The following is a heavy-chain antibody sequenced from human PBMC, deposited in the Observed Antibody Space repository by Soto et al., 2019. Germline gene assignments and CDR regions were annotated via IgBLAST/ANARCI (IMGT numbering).Heavy chain of an antibody. CDR3: ARDRGELGDYYYYYGMDV. D-gene: IGHD1-26*01. V-gene: IGHV4-39*02. J-gene: IGHJ6*02. CDR2: IYYGGTS. CDR1: GGSISNTSYY. Sequence: SETLSLTCTVSGGSISNTSYYWGWVRQPPGKGLEWIGHIYYGGTSYSNPSLKGRVSLSVDTSKNQFFLKLNSVTAADTAVYFCARDRGELGDYYYYYGMDVWGQGTTVTVSS.